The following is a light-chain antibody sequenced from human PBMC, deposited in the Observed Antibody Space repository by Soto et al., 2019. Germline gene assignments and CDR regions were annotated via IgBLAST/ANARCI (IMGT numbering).Light chain of an antibody. V-gene: IGKV1-5*01. Sequence: DIQMTQSPSTLSASVGDRVTITCRASQSISSWLAWYQQKPGKAPKLLIYAASSLESWVPSRFSGSGSGTEFTLTISSLQPDDFATYYCQQYNSYLVTFGQGTKLQIK. CDR1: QSISSW. CDR3: QQYNSYLVT. CDR2: AAS. J-gene: IGKJ2*01.